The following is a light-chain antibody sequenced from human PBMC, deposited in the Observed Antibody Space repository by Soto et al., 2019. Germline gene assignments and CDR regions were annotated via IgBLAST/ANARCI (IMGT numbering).Light chain of an antibody. CDR3: GSYTSSSTLGV. J-gene: IGLJ2*01. V-gene: IGLV2-14*01. CDR2: DVS. Sequence: QSALTQPAYVSGSPGQSITISCTGTSSDVGGYNYVSWHQQHPGKAPKLMIYDVSNRPSGVSNRFSGSKSGNTASLTISGLQAEDEADYYCGSYTSSSTLGVFGGGTKLTVL. CDR1: SSDVGGYNY.